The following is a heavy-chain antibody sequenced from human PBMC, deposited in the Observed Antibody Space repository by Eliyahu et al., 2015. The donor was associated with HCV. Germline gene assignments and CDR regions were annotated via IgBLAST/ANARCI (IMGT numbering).Heavy chain of an antibody. J-gene: IGHJ4*02. V-gene: IGHV3-23*01. CDR2: ISGSGGST. CDR1: GFTFSSYA. Sequence: EVQLLESGGGLVQPGGSLRLSCAASGFTFSSYAMSWVRQAPGKGLEWVSAISGSGGSTYYADSVKGRFTISRDNSKNTLYLQMNSLRAEDTAVYYCAKGSDSSSWYVRGSFDYWGQGTLVTVSS. D-gene: IGHD6-13*01. CDR3: AKGSDSSSWYVRGSFDY.